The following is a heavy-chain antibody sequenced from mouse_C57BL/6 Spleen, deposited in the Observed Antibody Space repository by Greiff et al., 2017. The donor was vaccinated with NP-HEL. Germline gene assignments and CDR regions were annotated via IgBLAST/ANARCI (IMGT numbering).Heavy chain of an antibody. CDR2: INPNNGGT. V-gene: IGHV1-26*01. J-gene: IGHJ2*01. CDR3: ARRGYYHYFDY. D-gene: IGHD2-3*01. CDR1: GYTFTDYY. Sequence: EVQVVESGPELVKPGASVKISCKASGYTFTDYYMNWVKQSHGKSLEWIGDINPNNGGTSYNQKFKGKATLTVDKSSSTAYMELRSLTSEDSAVYYCARRGYYHYFDYWGQGTPLTVSS.